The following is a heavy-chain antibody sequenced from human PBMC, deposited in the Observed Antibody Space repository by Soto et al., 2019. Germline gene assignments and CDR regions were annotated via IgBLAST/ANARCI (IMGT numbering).Heavy chain of an antibody. CDR2: ISGSGGST. CDR3: AKGYYGSGSYPYYCDN. CDR1: GFTFSSYA. Sequence: EVQLLESGGGLVQPGGSLRLSCAASGFTFSSYAMSWVRQAPGKGLEWVSAISGSGGSTYYADSVKGRFTISRDNSKNALYMQMNSLRAEDKVVYYCAKGYYGSGSYPYYCDNRGQGTLVTVSS. V-gene: IGHV3-23*01. J-gene: IGHJ4*02. D-gene: IGHD3-10*01.